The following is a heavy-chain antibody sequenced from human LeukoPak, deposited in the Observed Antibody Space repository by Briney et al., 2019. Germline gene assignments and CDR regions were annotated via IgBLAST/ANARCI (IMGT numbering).Heavy chain of an antibody. Sequence: ASETLSLTCAVYGGSFSGYYWSWIRQPPGKGLEWIGEINHSGSTNYNPSLKSRVTISVDTSKNQFSLKLSSVTAADTAVYYCARRKRGRDLDYWGQGTLVTVSS. V-gene: IGHV4-34*01. J-gene: IGHJ4*02. CDR3: ARRKRGRDLDY. CDR1: GGSFSGYY. D-gene: IGHD1-14*01. CDR2: INHSGST.